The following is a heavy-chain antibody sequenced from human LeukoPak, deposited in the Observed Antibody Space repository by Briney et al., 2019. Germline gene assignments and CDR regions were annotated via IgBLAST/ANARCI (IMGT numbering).Heavy chain of an antibody. CDR3: ARDPPRDGYNLALFDY. J-gene: IGHJ4*02. D-gene: IGHD5-24*01. CDR2: IIPILGIA. V-gene: IGHV1-69*04. Sequence: SVKVSCKASGGTFSSYAISWVRRAPGQGLEWMGRIIPILGIANYAQKFQGRVTITADKSTSTAYMELSSLRSEDTAVYYCARDPPRDGYNLALFDYWGQGTLVTVSS. CDR1: GGTFSSYA.